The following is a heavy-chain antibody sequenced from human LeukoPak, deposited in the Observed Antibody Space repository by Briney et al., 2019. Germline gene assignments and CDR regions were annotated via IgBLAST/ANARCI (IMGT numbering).Heavy chain of an antibody. CDR3: ASALYDSSGYYFSY. D-gene: IGHD3-22*01. V-gene: IGHV3-48*01. Sequence: GGSLRLSCAASGFTFSSYSMNWVRQAPGKGLEWVSYISSSSSTIYYADSVKGRFTISRDNSKNTLYLQMNSLRAEDTAVYYCASALYDSSGYYFSYWGQGTLVTVSS. J-gene: IGHJ4*02. CDR1: GFTFSSYS. CDR2: ISSSSSTI.